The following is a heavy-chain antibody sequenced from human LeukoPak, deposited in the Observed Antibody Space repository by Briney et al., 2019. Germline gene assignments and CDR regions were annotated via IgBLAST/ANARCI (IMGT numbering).Heavy chain of an antibody. CDR2: VYSGGST. D-gene: IGHD1-1*01. Sequence: GGSLRLSCVASGFSVTNNYMSWSWVRQAPGKGLEWVSVVYSGGSTYYTDSMKGRFTISRDNSKNTLYLQMNSLRADDTAVYYCARGTTGTRLYYYYFYMDVWGKGTTVTVSS. V-gene: IGHV3-53*01. CDR3: ARGTTGTRLYYYYFYMDV. J-gene: IGHJ6*03. CDR1: GFSVTNNY.